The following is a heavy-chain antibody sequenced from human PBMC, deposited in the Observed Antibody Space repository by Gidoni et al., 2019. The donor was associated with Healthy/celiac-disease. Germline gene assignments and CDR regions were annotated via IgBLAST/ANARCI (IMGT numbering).Heavy chain of an antibody. CDR1: GFPFRDSS. D-gene: IGHD1-26*01. Sequence: EVQLVESGGGLVQPGGSLKLSCAASGFPFRDSSMHWVPQASGKGLGWVGRIRSKANNYATAYAASVKGRFTLSRDDSKNTAYLQMNSLKTEDTAVYYCTRLLDWDLHDDFWGQGTLVTVSS. J-gene: IGHJ4*02. CDR2: IRSKANNYAT. V-gene: IGHV3-73*02. CDR3: TRLLDWDLHDDF.